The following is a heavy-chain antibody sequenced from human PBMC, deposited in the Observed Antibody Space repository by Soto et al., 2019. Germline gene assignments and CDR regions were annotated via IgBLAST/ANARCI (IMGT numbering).Heavy chain of an antibody. Sequence: LSCAASGFTFSSYAMHWVRQAPGKGLEWVAVISYDGSNKYYADSVKGRFTISRDNSKNTLYLQMNSLRAEDTAVYYCARDLGFWSGYGGYWGQGTLVTVSS. CDR2: ISYDGSNK. J-gene: IGHJ4*02. V-gene: IGHV3-30-3*01. CDR3: ARDLGFWSGYGGY. CDR1: GFTFSSYA. D-gene: IGHD3-3*01.